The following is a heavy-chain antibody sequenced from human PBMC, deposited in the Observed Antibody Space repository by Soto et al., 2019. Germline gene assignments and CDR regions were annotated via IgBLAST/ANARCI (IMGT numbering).Heavy chain of an antibody. V-gene: IGHV1-18*01. J-gene: IGHJ6*03. D-gene: IGHD6-13*01. CDR2: ISAYNGNT. Sequence: ASVKVSCKASGYTFTSYGISWVRQAPGQGLEWMGWISAYNGNTNYAQKLQGRVTMTTDTSTSTAYMELRSLRSDDTAVYYCARVRAAAASGTKYYYYMDVWGKGTTVTVSS. CDR3: ARVRAAAASGTKYYYYMDV. CDR1: GYTFTSYG.